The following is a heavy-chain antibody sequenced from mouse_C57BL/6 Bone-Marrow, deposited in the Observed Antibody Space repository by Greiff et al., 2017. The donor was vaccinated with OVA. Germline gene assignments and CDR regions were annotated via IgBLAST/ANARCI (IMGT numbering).Heavy chain of an antibody. CDR2: ISSGGSYT. CDR1: GFTFSSYG. V-gene: IGHV5-6*01. D-gene: IGHD2-4*01. CDR3: ARGGVYYDYAIGDYAMDY. Sequence: EVQLVESGGDLVKPGGSLKLSCAASGFTFSSYGMSWVRQTPDKRLEWVATISSGGSYTYYPDSVKGRFTISRDNANNTLYLQMRRLKSEDTAIYYSARGGVYYDYAIGDYAMDYWGQGTSVTVSS. J-gene: IGHJ4*01.